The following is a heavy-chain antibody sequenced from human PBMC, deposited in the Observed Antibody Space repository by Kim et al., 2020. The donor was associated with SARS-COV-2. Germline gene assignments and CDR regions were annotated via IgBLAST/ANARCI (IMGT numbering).Heavy chain of an antibody. D-gene: IGHD3-16*01. V-gene: IGHV3-74*01. CDR1: GFTFSTYW. J-gene: IGHJ4*02. CDR2: INSEGTIT. CDR3: ARGTSLGF. Sequence: GESLRLSCAASGFTFSTYWMHWVRQVPGKGLVWVSRINSEGTITNYADSVKGRFTISRDNAKNTLFLQMNSLRAEDTAVYYCARGTSLGFWGQGTLITVSS.